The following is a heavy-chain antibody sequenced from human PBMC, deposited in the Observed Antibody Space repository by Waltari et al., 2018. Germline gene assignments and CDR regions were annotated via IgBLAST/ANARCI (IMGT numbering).Heavy chain of an antibody. CDR3: ARDQQY. V-gene: IGHV4-38-2*02. CDR2: IYVNSAST. CDR1: GGSISDSYY. Sequence: QVQLQESGPGLVKPSETLSLTCAGAGGSISDSYYWNWIRQPPGKGLESIGNIYVNSASTYYNPSLKSRVPISKDMSNNQFFLKLSSVTAADTAVYYCARDQQYWVQGVLVTVSS. J-gene: IGHJ4*02.